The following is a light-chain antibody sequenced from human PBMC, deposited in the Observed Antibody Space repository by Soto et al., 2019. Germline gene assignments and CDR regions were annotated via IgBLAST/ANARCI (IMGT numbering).Light chain of an antibody. V-gene: IGKV1-33*01. Sequence: DIQMTQSPSSLSASVGDRVTITCQASQDISNYLNWYQRKPGKAPKLLIYDASNLETGVPSRFSGSGSGTDFTFTISSLQPEDIATYYCQQYDNLPMYTFGQGTKVEIK. J-gene: IGKJ2*01. CDR3: QQYDNLPMYT. CDR1: QDISNY. CDR2: DAS.